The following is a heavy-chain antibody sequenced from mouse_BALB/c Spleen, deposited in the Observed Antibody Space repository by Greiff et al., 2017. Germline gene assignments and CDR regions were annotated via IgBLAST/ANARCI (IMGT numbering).Heavy chain of an antibody. CDR3: TRSVPNFYYAMDY. Sequence: VQGVESGAELVKPGASVKSSCKASGYTFTSYYMYWVKQRPGQGLEWIGEINPSNGGTNFNEKFKSKATLTVDKSSSTAYMQLSSLTSEDSAVYYCTRSVPNFYYAMDYWGQGTSVTVSS. CDR1: GYTFTSYY. J-gene: IGHJ4*01. V-gene: IGHV1S81*02. D-gene: IGHD4-1*01. CDR2: INPSNGGT.